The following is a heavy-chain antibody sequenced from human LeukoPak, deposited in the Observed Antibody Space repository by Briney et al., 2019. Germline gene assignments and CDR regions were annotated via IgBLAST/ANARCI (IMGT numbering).Heavy chain of an antibody. J-gene: IGHJ4*02. Sequence: ASVKVSCKASGYTFTNYFMHWVRQAPGQGLEWMGINPSGGSTTYAQKFQGRVTMTRDTSTSTVYMELSRLRSDDTAVYYCARVGDGYNNFDYWGQGTLVTVSS. CDR3: ARVGDGYNNFDY. V-gene: IGHV1-46*01. CDR2: NPSGGST. D-gene: IGHD5-24*01. CDR1: GYTFTNYF.